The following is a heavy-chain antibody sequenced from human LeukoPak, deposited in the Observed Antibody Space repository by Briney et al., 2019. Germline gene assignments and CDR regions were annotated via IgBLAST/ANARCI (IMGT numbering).Heavy chain of an antibody. V-gene: IGHV3-21*01. CDR2: ISGGGDFT. Sequence: GGSLRLSCAASGFTFRSFAMNWVRQAPGKGLECVSAISGGGDFTKYADSVKGRFTISRDNAKNSLYLQMNSLRAEDTVVYYCARDLNILTGFSYYMDVWGKGTTVTISS. D-gene: IGHD3-9*01. J-gene: IGHJ6*03. CDR1: GFTFRSFA. CDR3: ARDLNILTGFSYYMDV.